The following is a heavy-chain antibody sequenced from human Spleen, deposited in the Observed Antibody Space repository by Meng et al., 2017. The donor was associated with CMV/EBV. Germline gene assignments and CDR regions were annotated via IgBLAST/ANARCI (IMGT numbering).Heavy chain of an antibody. CDR2: IRYDGSNT. CDR1: GFTFSSYG. CDR3: AIDTADCSSTSCYLSNDAGGVDY. J-gene: IGHJ4*02. D-gene: IGHD2-2*01. V-gene: IGHV3-30*02. Sequence: GESLKISCAASGFTFSSYGMHWVRQAPGKGLEWVAFIRYDGSNTYYADSMKGRFTISRDNSKNTLYLQMNCLRAEDTAVYYCAIDTADCSSTSCYLSNDAGGVDYWGQGTLVTVSS.